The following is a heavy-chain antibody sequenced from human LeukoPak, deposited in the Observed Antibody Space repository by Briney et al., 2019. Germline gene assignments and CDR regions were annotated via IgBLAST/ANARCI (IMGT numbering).Heavy chain of an antibody. CDR2: IGAGGTFT. Sequence: PGGSLRLSCTASGFTFSSYAMNWVRQAPGKGLEWVSGIGAGGTFTYYADSVKGRFTISRDNSRNTLYLQMNSLRADDTAVYYCAKDLDYTTYAYYFDYWGQGTLVTVSS. CDR3: AKDLDYTTYAYYFDY. J-gene: IGHJ4*02. D-gene: IGHD4-11*01. CDR1: GFTFSSYA. V-gene: IGHV3-23*01.